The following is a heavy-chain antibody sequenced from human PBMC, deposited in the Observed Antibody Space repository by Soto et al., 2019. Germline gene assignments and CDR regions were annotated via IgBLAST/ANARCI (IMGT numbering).Heavy chain of an antibody. CDR1: GGSISGSY. V-gene: IGHV4-59*01. J-gene: IGHJ4*02. Sequence: SETLSLTCSVSGGSISGSYWSWIRQSPGKGLEWLGYVYYTGSTNYSPSLRSRVSISVDTSKNEFSLRLSSVTAADTAVYFCARSVAVPGAHIDYWGQGTQVTVS. CDR2: VYYTGST. D-gene: IGHD6-19*01. CDR3: ARSVAVPGAHIDY.